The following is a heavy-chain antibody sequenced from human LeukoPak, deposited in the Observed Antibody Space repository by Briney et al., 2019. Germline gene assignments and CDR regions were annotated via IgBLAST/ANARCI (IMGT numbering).Heavy chain of an antibody. J-gene: IGHJ4*02. V-gene: IGHV3-9*01. CDR2: ISWNSGSI. Sequence: SLRLSCAASGFTFSSYAMSWVRQAPGKGLEWVSGISWNSGSIGYADSVKGRFTISRDNAKNSLYLQMNSLRAEDTALYYCAKDKARYCSGGSCHLFDYWGQGTLVTVSS. CDR3: AKDKARYCSGGSCHLFDY. D-gene: IGHD2-15*01. CDR1: GFTFSSYA.